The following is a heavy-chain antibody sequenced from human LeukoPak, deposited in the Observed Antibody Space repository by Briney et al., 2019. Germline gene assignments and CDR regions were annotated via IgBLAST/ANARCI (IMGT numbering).Heavy chain of an antibody. CDR3: ARSSSWYAVHWFDP. Sequence: ASETLSLTCTVSGGSISSSSYYWGWIRQPPGKGLEWIGSIYYSGSTYYNPSLKSRVTISVDTSKNQFSLKLSSVTAADTAVYYCARSSSWYAVHWFDPWGQGTLVTVSS. J-gene: IGHJ5*02. D-gene: IGHD6-13*01. CDR2: IYYSGST. V-gene: IGHV4-39*07. CDR1: GGSISSSSYY.